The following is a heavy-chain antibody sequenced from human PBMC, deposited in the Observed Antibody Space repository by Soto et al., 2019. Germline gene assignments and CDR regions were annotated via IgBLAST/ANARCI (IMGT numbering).Heavy chain of an antibody. J-gene: IGHJ4*02. CDR2: ISVSGVST. D-gene: IGHD6-19*01. CDR1: GFPLSSYA. CDR3: AKCITVAAKYCFDY. Sequence: GGSQSLSCSASGFPLSSYAMSWVRQDPGKGLEWVSGISVSGVSTYADSVKGRFTISRDNSKNTVYLQMNSLRAEDTAVYYCAKCITVAAKYCFDYWGQGTLVSVSA. V-gene: IGHV3-23*01.